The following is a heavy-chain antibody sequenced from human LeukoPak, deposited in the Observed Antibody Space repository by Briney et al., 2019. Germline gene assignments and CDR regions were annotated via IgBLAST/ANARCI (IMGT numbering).Heavy chain of an antibody. CDR1: GYTFTGYY. CDR2: INPNSGGT. J-gene: IGHJ4*02. Sequence: ASVEVSCKASGYTFTGYYMHWVRQAPGQGLEWMGWINPNSGGTNYAQKFQGRVTMTRDTSISTAYMELSRLRSDDTAVYYCARAGHISSGWYGAIDYWGQGTLVTVSS. CDR3: ARAGHISSGWYGAIDY. V-gene: IGHV1-2*02. D-gene: IGHD6-19*01.